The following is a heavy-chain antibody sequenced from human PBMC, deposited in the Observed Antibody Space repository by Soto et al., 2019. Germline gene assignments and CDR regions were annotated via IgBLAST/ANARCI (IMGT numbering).Heavy chain of an antibody. CDR1: GGTFSSYA. V-gene: IGHV1-69*12. CDR2: IIPIFGTA. CDR3: ARVKVYGDRPLYYYGMDV. Sequence: QVQLVQSGAEVKKPGSSVKVSCKASGGTFSSYAISWVRQAPGQGLEWMGGIIPIFGTANYAQKFQGRVTITADESTSIAYMELSSLRSEDTAVYYCARVKVYGDRPLYYYGMDVWGQGTTVTVSS. J-gene: IGHJ6*02. D-gene: IGHD4-17*01.